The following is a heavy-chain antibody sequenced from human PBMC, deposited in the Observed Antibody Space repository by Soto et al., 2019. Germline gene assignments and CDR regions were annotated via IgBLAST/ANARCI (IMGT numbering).Heavy chain of an antibody. D-gene: IGHD6-19*01. CDR2: ISYDGSNK. V-gene: IGHV3-30-3*01. CDR1: GFTFSSFP. J-gene: IGHJ4*02. Sequence: QVQLVESGGGVVQPGRSLRLSCAASGFTFSSFPMHWVRQAPGKGLERVALISYDGSNKYYADSVKGRFTISRDNSKNTRNLQMNSFRAEDTALYYCAREGVVIGWYWGGDYWGQGTPVTVSS. CDR3: AREGVVIGWYWGGDY.